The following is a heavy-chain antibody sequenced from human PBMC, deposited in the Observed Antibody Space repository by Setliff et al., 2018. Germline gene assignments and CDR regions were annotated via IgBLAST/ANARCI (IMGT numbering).Heavy chain of an antibody. CDR1: GFTFSSYR. Sequence: PGGSLRLSCAASGFTFSSYRMHWVRQAPGKGLEWVAVIWDDGGNKYHADSVKGRFTISRDSSKNTLYLQMNTLRAEDTAIYYCARGGVFGSSYLDFWGRGTLVTVSS. J-gene: IGHJ2*01. D-gene: IGHD3-10*02. CDR3: ARGGVFGSSYLDF. V-gene: IGHV3-33*08. CDR2: IWDDGGNK.